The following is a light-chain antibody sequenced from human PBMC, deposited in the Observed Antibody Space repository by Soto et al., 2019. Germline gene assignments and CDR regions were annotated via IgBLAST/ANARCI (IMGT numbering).Light chain of an antibody. CDR3: QQRTNWPPRPT. Sequence: EIVLTQSPATLSLSPGERATLSCRASQSISNYLAWYQHKRGQPPRLLIFDASNRATGIPARFSGSGSGTDFTLTISSLEPEDFVVYYCQQRTNWPPRPTFGQGTRLEIK. CDR1: QSISNY. J-gene: IGKJ5*01. V-gene: IGKV3-11*01. CDR2: DAS.